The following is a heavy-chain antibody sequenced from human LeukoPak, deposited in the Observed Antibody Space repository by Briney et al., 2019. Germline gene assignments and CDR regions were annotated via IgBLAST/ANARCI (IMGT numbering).Heavy chain of an antibody. V-gene: IGHV3-11*01. CDR3: AKSGSTSWFLDY. CDR2: ISSSGSTI. CDR1: GFTFSDYY. Sequence: GGSLRLSCAASGFTFSDYYMSWIRQAPGKGLEWVSYISSSGSTIYYADSVKGRFTISRDNSKNTLYLQMNSLGAEDTAVYYCAKSGSTSWFLDYWGQGTLVTVSS. J-gene: IGHJ4*02. D-gene: IGHD6-13*01.